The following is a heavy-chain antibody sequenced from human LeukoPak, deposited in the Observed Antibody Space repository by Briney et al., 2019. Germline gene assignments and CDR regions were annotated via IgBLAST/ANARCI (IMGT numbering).Heavy chain of an antibody. D-gene: IGHD6-13*01. CDR1: GFTFSSAW. CDR3: TTGIAAAGFDY. Sequence: KPGGSLRLSCAASGFTFSSAWMSWVRQAPGKGLEWVGRIKSKTDGGTTDYAAPVKGRFTISRDDSKNTLYLQMNSLKTEDTAVYYCTTGIAAAGFDYWGQGTLVTVSS. J-gene: IGHJ4*02. CDR2: IKSKTDGGTT. V-gene: IGHV3-15*01.